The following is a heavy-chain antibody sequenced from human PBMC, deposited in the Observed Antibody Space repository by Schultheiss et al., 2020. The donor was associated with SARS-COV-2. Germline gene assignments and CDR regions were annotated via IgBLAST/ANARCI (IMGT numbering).Heavy chain of an antibody. CDR2: IPYDGRNK. V-gene: IGHV3-33*05. Sequence: GGSLRLSCAASGFNLSNCDMHWVRQAPGKGLEWVAVIPYDGRNKYYADSVKGRFSLSRDNSKNTLYLQMNSLRAEDTAVYHCARDPLVTIFGIIFTPTFGMDVWGQGTTVTVSS. CDR3: ARDPLVTIFGIIFTPTFGMDV. CDR1: GFNLSNCD. J-gene: IGHJ6*02. D-gene: IGHD3-3*01.